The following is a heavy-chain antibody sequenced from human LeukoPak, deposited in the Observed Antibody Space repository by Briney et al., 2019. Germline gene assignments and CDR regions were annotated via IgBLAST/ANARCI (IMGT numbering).Heavy chain of an antibody. V-gene: IGHV4-61*02. Sequence: SETLSLTCTVSGGSISSGSYYWSWIRQPAGKGLEWIGRIFTSGNTNYNASLKSRVTMSVDTSKNQLSLKLSSVTAADTAVYYCARAGYYYDTSHYYHDYWGQGTLVTVSS. CDR2: IFTSGNT. J-gene: IGHJ4*02. CDR3: ARAGYYYDTSHYYHDY. D-gene: IGHD3-22*01. CDR1: GGSISSGSYY.